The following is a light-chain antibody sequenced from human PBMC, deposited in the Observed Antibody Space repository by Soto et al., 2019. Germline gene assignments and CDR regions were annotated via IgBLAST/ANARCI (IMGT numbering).Light chain of an antibody. J-gene: IGKJ5*01. CDR1: QSVSSN. CDR2: GAS. Sequence: EIVMTQSPATLSVSPGERATLSCRASQSVSSNLAWYQQEPGQAPRLLIYGASTRATGIPARFSGSGSGTEFTLTISSLEPEDFAIYYCQQRNYWQVTFGQGTRLEIK. V-gene: IGKV3-15*01. CDR3: QQRNYWQVT.